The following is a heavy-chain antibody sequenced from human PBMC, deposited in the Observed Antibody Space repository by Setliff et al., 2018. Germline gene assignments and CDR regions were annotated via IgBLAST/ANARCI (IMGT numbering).Heavy chain of an antibody. D-gene: IGHD3-22*01. Sequence: LRLSCAASGFTFSNHGMRWVRQAPGKGLEWVAFIRHDGNNKYYKDSVRGRFTISRDNSKNTVYLQMNSLRPEDTAVYYCAKELIEVMMTGLEFWGQGTMVTVSS. CDR3: AKELIEVMMTGLEF. V-gene: IGHV3-30*02. CDR2: IRHDGNNK. J-gene: IGHJ4*02. CDR1: GFTFSNHG.